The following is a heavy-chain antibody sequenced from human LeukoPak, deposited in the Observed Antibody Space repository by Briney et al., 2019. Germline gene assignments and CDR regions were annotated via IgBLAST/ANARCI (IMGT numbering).Heavy chain of an antibody. CDR2: IRYDGSNK. D-gene: IGHD2-2*01. V-gene: IGHV3-30*02. CDR3: AKDIVPAASGMDY. Sequence: GGSLRLSCAASGFTFSSYGMHWVRQAPGKGLEGVAFIRYDGSNKDYADSVKGRFTISRDNSKNTLYLQMNSLRAEDTAVYYCAKDIVPAASGMDYWGQGTLVTVSS. CDR1: GFTFSSYG. J-gene: IGHJ4*02.